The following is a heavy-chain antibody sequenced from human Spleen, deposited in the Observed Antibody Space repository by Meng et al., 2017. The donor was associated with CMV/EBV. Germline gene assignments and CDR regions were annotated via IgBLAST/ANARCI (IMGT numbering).Heavy chain of an antibody. J-gene: IGHJ4*02. CDR2: IYSGGST. D-gene: IGHD3-22*01. V-gene: IGHV3-66*01. CDR3: ASAQSPPWSSGYYFDY. CDR1: GFTVSSNY. Sequence: EVQLVESGGGLVQPGGSLRLSCAASGFTVSSNYMSWVRQAPGKGLEWVSVIYSGGSTYYADSVKGRFTISRDNSKNTLYLQMNSLRAEDTAVYYCASAQSPPWSSGYYFDYWGQGTLVTVSS.